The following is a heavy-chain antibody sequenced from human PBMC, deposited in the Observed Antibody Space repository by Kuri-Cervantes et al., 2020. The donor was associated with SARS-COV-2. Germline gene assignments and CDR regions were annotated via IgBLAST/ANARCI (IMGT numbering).Heavy chain of an antibody. CDR2: ISYDGTTL. D-gene: IGHD3-10*01. J-gene: IGHJ5*02. Sequence: GGSLRLSCAASGFTFGNYAMHWVRQAPGKGLEWVAIISYDGTTLYQNSVKGRFTISRDNAKNSLYLQMNSLRAEDTAVYYCVYGLWLDNWFDPWGQGTLVTVPS. CDR1: GFTFGNYA. CDR3: VYGLWLDNWFDP. V-gene: IGHV3-30*04.